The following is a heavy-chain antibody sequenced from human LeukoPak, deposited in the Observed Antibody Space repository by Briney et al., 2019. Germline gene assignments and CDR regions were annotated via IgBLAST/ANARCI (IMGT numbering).Heavy chain of an antibody. Sequence: SETLSLTCIVSGDSISNYYWSWIRQPPGKGLEWIGEINHSGSTNYNPSLKSRVTISVDTSKNQFSLKLSSVTAADTAVYYCARLYLPRGVYYYYGMDVWGQGTTVTVSS. D-gene: IGHD2-8*01. V-gene: IGHV4-34*01. CDR2: INHSGST. J-gene: IGHJ6*02. CDR3: ARLYLPRGVYYYYGMDV. CDR1: GDSISNYY.